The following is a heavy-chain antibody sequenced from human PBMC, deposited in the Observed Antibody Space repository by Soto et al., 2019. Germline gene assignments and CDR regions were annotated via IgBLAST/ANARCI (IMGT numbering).Heavy chain of an antibody. CDR2: IIPILGTA. V-gene: IGHV1-69*12. Sequence: QVQLVQSGAEVKKPGSSVKVSCKASGGTFSSYAISWVRQAPGQGLEWMGGIIPILGTANYAQKFKGRVTITEDESTSTDYMELRSLRSEDTDVYYCARGAARTIVGEDDWGQGTLVTVSS. J-gene: IGHJ4*02. CDR3: ARGAARTIVGEDD. D-gene: IGHD3-3*01. CDR1: GGTFSSYA.